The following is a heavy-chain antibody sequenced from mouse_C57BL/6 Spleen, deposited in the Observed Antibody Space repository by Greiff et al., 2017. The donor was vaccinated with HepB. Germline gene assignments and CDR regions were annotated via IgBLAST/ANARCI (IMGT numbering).Heavy chain of an antibody. CDR1: GYSITSGYY. V-gene: IGHV3-6*01. CDR3: AKERTGYFDY. CDR2: ISYDGSN. J-gene: IGHJ2*01. D-gene: IGHD4-1*01. Sequence: ESGPGLVKPSQSLSLTCSVTGYSITSGYYWNWIRQFPGNKLEWMGYISYDGSNNYNPSLKNRISITRDTSKNQFFLKLNSVTTEDTATYYCAKERTGYFDYWGQGTTLTVSS.